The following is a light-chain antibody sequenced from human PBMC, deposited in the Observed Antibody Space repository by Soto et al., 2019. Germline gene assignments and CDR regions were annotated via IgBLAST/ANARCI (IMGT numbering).Light chain of an antibody. J-gene: IGKJ4*01. Sequence: DIQMTQSPSTLSASVGDRVTITCRASQSISSWLAWYQQKPGKAPKLLIYDASSLESGVPSRFSGSGSGTEFTLTISSLQPDDFATYYCQQYNSPRLTFGGGTKVDIK. CDR1: QSISSW. CDR3: QQYNSPRLT. CDR2: DAS. V-gene: IGKV1-5*01.